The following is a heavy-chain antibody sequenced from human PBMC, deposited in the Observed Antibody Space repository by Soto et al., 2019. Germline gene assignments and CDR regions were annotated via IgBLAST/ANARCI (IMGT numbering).Heavy chain of an antibody. CDR2: LYSDGRT. J-gene: IGHJ4*02. D-gene: IGHD6-19*01. CDR3: ARCIGWYVQCYFDY. Sequence: DVQLVETGGGLIQPGGSLRLSCAASGFIVSSSYMSWVRQAPGKGLEWVSVLYSDGRTYYADSVKGRFTISRDNSKNTLYLQMNRLSAEDTAVYYCARCIGWYVQCYFDYWGQGTLVTVSS. CDR1: GFIVSSSY. V-gene: IGHV3-53*02.